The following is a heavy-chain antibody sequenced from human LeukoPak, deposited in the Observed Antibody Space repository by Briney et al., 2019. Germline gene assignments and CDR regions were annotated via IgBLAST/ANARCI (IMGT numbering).Heavy chain of an antibody. Sequence: ASVKVSCKASGYTFTGYYVHWVRQAPGQGLEWMGWINPNSGGTNYAQKFQGRVTMTRDTSISTAYMELSRLRSDDTAVYYCARVHGTAMVSGTFGWFDPWGQGTLVTVSS. V-gene: IGHV1-2*02. CDR3: ARVHGTAMVSGTFGWFDP. D-gene: IGHD5-18*01. J-gene: IGHJ5*02. CDR2: INPNSGGT. CDR1: GYTFTGYY.